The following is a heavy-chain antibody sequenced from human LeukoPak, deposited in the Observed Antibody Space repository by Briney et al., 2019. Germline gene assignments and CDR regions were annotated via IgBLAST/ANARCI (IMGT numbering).Heavy chain of an antibody. CDR3: ASIRADYYDSTGYPQTVDY. V-gene: IGHV3-21*01. J-gene: IGHJ4*02. CDR1: GFTFSSYS. D-gene: IGHD3-22*01. CDR2: ISSSSTYI. Sequence: GGSLRLSCAASGFTFSSYSMNWVRQASGKGLEWVSSISSSSTYIYYADSVKGRFTISRDNAKNSLYLQMNSLRAEDTAVYYCASIRADYYDSTGYPQTVDYWGQGTLVTVSS.